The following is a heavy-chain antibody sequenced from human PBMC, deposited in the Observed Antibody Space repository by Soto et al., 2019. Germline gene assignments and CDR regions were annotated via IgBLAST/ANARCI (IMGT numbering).Heavy chain of an antibody. CDR2: ISGSGGRT. CDR3: ARKGYCSSTSCRLLYYYYYMDV. V-gene: IGHV3-23*01. Sequence: GGSLRLSCAASGFTFSSYAMSWVRQAPGKGLEWVSAISGSGGRTYYAEFVKGRVTISRTNSRNTLYLQMNSLRAEDTAVYYCARKGYCSSTSCRLLYYYYYMDVWGKGTTVTVSS. D-gene: IGHD2-2*01. CDR1: GFTFSSYA. J-gene: IGHJ6*03.